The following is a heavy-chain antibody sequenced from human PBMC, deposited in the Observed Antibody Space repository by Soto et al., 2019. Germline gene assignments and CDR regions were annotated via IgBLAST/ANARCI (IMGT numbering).Heavy chain of an antibody. V-gene: IGHV1-3*01. Sequence: ASVKVSCKASGYTFTSYAMHWVRQAPGQRLEWMGWINAGNGNTKNSQKFQGRVTITRDTSASTAYMELSSLRSEDTAVYYCARDLSSSITIFGVVPYGMEVWGQGTTVTVSS. J-gene: IGHJ6*02. CDR1: GYTFTSYA. CDR2: INAGNGNT. CDR3: ARDLSSSITIFGVVPYGMEV. D-gene: IGHD3-3*01.